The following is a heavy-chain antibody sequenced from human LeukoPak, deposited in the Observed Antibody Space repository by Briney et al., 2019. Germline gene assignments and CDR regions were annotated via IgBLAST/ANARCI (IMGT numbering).Heavy chain of an antibody. J-gene: IGHJ4*02. D-gene: IGHD6-13*01. CDR1: GFTFSNYG. V-gene: IGHV3-21*01. Sequence: GGSLRLSCAASGFTFSNYGVHWVRQAPGKGLEWVSSISSSSSYIYYADSVKGRFTISRDNAKNSLYLQMNSLRAEDTAVYYCARGPAAVSIDYWGQGTLVTVSS. CDR2: ISSSSSYI. CDR3: ARGPAAVSIDY.